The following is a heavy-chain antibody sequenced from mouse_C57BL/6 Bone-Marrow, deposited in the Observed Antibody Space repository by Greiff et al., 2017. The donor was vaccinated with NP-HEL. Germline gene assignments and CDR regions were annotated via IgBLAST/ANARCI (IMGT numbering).Heavy chain of an antibody. Sequence: DVKLVESGGGLVKPGGSLKLSCAASGFTFSSYAMSWVRQTTEKRLEWVATISDGGSYTYYPDNVKGRFTISRDNAKNNLYLQMSHLKSEDTAMYYCARRDTTVSYYFDYWGQGTTLTVSS. J-gene: IGHJ2*01. CDR1: GFTFSSYA. D-gene: IGHD1-1*01. CDR3: ARRDTTVSYYFDY. CDR2: ISDGGSYT. V-gene: IGHV5-4*03.